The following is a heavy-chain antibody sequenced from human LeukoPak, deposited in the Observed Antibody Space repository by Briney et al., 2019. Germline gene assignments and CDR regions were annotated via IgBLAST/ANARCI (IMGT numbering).Heavy chain of an antibody. J-gene: IGHJ6*02. CDR1: GAPITRYY. D-gene: IGHD2-15*01. CDR2: IYYTGSA. V-gene: IGHV4-59*01. Sequence: SETLSLTCTVSGAPITRYYWSWIRQPPGKGLEWIGYIYYTGSANYNPSLKSRVSISVDTSKNQFSLKLSSVTAADTAVYYCARASGYCSGGSCYQAHYYYYGMDVWGQGTTVTVSS. CDR3: ARASGYCSGGSCYQAHYYYYGMDV.